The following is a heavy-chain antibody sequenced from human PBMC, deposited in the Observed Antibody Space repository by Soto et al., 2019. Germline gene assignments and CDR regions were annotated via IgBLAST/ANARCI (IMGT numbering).Heavy chain of an antibody. D-gene: IGHD3-9*01. V-gene: IGHV4-31*03. J-gene: IGHJ4*02. CDR1: DGSISLGGYY. CDR3: ARHHILTGPFDY. Sequence: SETLSLTCTVSDGSISLGGYYWSWVRQHPGKGLEWIGYIYYSGSTYYNPSLKSRVTISVDTSKNQFSLKLSPVTAADTAVYYCARHHILTGPFDYWGQGTLVTVSS. CDR2: IYYSGST.